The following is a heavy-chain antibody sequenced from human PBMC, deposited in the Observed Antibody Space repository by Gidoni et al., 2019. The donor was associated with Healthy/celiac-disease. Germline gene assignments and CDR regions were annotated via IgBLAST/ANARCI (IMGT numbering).Heavy chain of an antibody. Sequence: EVQLVESGGGLVQPGRSLRLSCAASGFTFDDYAMHWVRQAPGKGLEWVSGISWNSGSIGYADSVKGRFTISRDNAKNSLYLQMNSLRAEDTALYYCAKGLRYCSSTSCYNYYYGMDVWGQGTTVTVSS. D-gene: IGHD2-2*02. CDR2: ISWNSGSI. J-gene: IGHJ6*02. CDR1: GFTFDDYA. CDR3: AKGLRYCSSTSCYNYYYGMDV. V-gene: IGHV3-9*01.